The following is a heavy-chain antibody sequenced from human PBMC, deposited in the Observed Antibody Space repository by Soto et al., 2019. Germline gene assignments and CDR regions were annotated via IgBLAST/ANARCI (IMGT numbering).Heavy chain of an antibody. CDR2: IGGSAGST. D-gene: IGHD6-19*01. J-gene: IGHJ4*02. CDR3: VKDPGAVAIHYFDY. CDR1: GFTFSSYA. Sequence: EVQLLESGGGLVQPGGSLRLSCAASGFTFSSYAMNWVRQAPGKGLEWVSAIGGSAGSTYYADSVKGRFTVFRDNSKNTLYLQMNSLRAEDTAIYYCVKDPGAVAIHYFDYWGQGTLVTVSS. V-gene: IGHV3-23*01.